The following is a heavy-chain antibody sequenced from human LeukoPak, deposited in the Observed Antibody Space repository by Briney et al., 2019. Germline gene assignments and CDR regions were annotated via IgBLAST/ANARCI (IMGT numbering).Heavy chain of an antibody. V-gene: IGHV4-38-2*02. Sequence: SETLSLTCTVSGYSISSGYYWGWIRQPPGKGLGWIGSLYPSGSTYYNPSLKSRVTISVDTSKNQFSLKLSSVTAADTAVYYCARGESGDPLDYWGQGTLVTASS. CDR1: GYSISSGYY. CDR3: ARGESGDPLDY. J-gene: IGHJ4*02. D-gene: IGHD4-17*01. CDR2: LYPSGST.